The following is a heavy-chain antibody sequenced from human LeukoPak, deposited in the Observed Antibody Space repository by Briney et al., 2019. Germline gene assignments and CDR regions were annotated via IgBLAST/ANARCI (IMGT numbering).Heavy chain of an antibody. V-gene: IGHV3-23*01. CDR3: AKERSSGVYRLFDY. D-gene: IGHD3-22*01. Sequence: GGSLRLSCAASGFTFSTYAMNWVRQAPGKGLEWVSGISGSGDNTCYTDSVKGRFTISRDNSKDTLYLQMNSLRAEDTAVYYCAKERSSGVYRLFDYWGQGALVTVSS. J-gene: IGHJ4*02. CDR1: GFTFSTYA. CDR2: ISGSGDNT.